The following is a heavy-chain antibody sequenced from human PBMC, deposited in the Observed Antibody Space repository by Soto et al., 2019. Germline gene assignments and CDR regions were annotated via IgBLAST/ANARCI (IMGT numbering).Heavy chain of an antibody. CDR1: GYTFTSYG. CDR3: ARAMYSDDKSGLAS. J-gene: IGHJ4*02. CDR2: INIYSGDA. V-gene: IGHV1-18*01. D-gene: IGHD3-22*01. Sequence: QVRLEQSGPEVKKTGASVKVSCKASGYTFTSYGISWVRQAPGQGLEWMGWINIYSGDAKYAQSFQDRVTMTRDTTTKTGYMEMRTLRTSDTAVYYCARAMYSDDKSGLASGGQGTLVTVSS.